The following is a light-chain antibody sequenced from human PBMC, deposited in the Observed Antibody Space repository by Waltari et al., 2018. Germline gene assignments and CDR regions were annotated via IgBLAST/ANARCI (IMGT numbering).Light chain of an antibody. V-gene: IGLV1-47*01. CDR1: SSNTGNTH. J-gene: IGLJ2*01. CDR3: AAWDDSRSVV. Sequence: QSLLTQSPSASGTPGQRVSISCSGSSSNTGNTHVYWYQHSPGTAPTLLTYDSDRRPSGVPERFSASKSGTSASLAISGLRSEDEADYYCAAWDDSRSVVFGGGTRLTVL. CDR2: DSD.